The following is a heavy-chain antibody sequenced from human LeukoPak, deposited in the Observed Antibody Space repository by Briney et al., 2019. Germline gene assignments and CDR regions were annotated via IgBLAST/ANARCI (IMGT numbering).Heavy chain of an antibody. CDR3: AKDISGGQGLIAVAGTTRDYYGMDV. CDR1: GFTFDDYT. J-gene: IGHJ6*02. Sequence: GGSLRLSCAASGFTFDDYTMHWVRQAPGKGLEWVSLISWDGGSTYYADSVKGRFTISRDNSKNSLYLQMNSLRTEDTALYYCAKDISGGQGLIAVAGTTRDYYGMDVWGQGTTVTVSS. CDR2: ISWDGGST. V-gene: IGHV3-43*01. D-gene: IGHD6-19*01.